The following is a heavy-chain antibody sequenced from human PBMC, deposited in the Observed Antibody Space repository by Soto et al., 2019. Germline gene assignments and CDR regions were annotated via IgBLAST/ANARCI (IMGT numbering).Heavy chain of an antibody. CDR2: INAGNGNT. J-gene: IGHJ4*02. D-gene: IGHD5-12*01. V-gene: IGHV1-3*01. CDR1: GYTFTSYA. CDR3: ARGASSGCESLGY. Sequence: QVQLVQSGAEVKKPGASVKVYCKASGYTFTSYAMHWVRQAPGQRLEWMGWINAGNGNTKYSQKFQGRGTITRDTSAGTGYRERSSLRSEDTAVYYCARGASSGCESLGYWGQGTLVNV.